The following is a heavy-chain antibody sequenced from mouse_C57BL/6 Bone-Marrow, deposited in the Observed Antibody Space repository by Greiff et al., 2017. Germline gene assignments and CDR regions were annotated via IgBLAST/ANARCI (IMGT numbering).Heavy chain of an antibody. CDR1: GFTFTDYY. V-gene: IGHV7-3*01. CDR3: ANGLLFAY. J-gene: IGHJ3*01. D-gene: IGHD3-1*01. CDR2: IRNKANGYTT. Sequence: EVMLVESGGGLVQPGGSLSLSCAASGFTFTDYYMSWVRQPPGKALEWLGFIRNKANGYTTEYSASVKGRFTISRDKSQSILYLQMNALRAEDSATYYCANGLLFAYWGQGTLVTVSA.